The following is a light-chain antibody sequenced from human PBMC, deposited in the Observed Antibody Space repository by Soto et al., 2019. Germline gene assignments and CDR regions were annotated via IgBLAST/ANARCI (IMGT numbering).Light chain of an antibody. J-gene: IGLJ2*01. CDR3: SSYTSSSTLVV. CDR1: SSDVGVYNY. V-gene: IGLV2-14*01. Sequence: QSALTQPASVSWSPGQSITISCTVTSSDVGVYNYVSWYQQHPGKAPKLMIYDVSNRPSGVSNRFSGSKSGNTASLTISGLQAEDEADYYCSSYTSSSTLVVFGGGTQLTVL. CDR2: DVS.